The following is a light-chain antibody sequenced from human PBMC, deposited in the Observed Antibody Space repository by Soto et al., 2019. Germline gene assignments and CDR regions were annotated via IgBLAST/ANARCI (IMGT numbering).Light chain of an antibody. J-gene: IGLJ1*01. V-gene: IGLV2-11*01. CDR1: SSDFGGYNY. CDR2: DVS. Sequence: QSALTQPRSVSGSPGQSVTISCTGTSSDFGGYNYVSWYQQHPGKAPKLMIYDVSKRPSGVPDRFSGSKSGNTASLTISGLQAVDEADYYCAAWDDSLSGYVCGTGTKVTVL. CDR3: AAWDDSLSGYV.